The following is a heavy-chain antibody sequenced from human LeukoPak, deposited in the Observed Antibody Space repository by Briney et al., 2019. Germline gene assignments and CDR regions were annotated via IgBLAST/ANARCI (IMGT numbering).Heavy chain of an antibody. CDR3: ARCDHFEVAAKRDWYFDL. D-gene: IGHD2-15*01. CDR2: LNPSGGST. J-gene: IGHJ2*01. V-gene: IGHV1-46*01. Sequence: ASVKVSCKASGYTFTSYYMHWVRQAPGQGLEWMGILNPSGGSTSYAQKFQGRVTMTRDMSKSTVYMEMSSLRSEDTAVYYCARCDHFEVAAKRDWYFDLWGRGTLVTVSS. CDR1: GYTFTSYY.